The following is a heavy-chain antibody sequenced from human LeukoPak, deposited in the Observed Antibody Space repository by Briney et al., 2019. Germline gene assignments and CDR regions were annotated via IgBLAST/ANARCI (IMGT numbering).Heavy chain of an antibody. J-gene: IGHJ4*02. CDR3: ARAPDSDSSGYSH. CDR1: GYTFTGYY. CDR2: INPYNGGT. D-gene: IGHD3-22*01. V-gene: IGHV1-2*02. Sequence: ASVKVSCKASGYTFTGYYMHWVRQAPGQGLEWMAWINPYNGGTNYAQRFQGRVTVATDTSISTAYMELGRLRSDDTAVYYCARAPDSDSSGYSHWGQGTLVTVAP.